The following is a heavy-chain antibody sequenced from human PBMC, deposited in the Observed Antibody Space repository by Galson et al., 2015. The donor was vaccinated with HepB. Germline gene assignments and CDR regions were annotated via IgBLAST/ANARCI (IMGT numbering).Heavy chain of an antibody. CDR1: GFTFSSYA. D-gene: IGHD2-15*01. Sequence: SLRLSCAASGFTFSSYAMHWVRQAPGKGLEWVAVISYDGSNKYYADSVKGRFTISRDNSKNTLYLQMNSLRAEDTAVYYCARDESTCSGGSRYWAFDIWGQGTMVTVSS. J-gene: IGHJ3*02. CDR3: ARDESTCSGGSRYWAFDI. V-gene: IGHV3-30-3*01. CDR2: ISYDGSNK.